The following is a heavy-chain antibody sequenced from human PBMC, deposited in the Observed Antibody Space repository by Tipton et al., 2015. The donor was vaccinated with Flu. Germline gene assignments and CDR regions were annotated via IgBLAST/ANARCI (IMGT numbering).Heavy chain of an antibody. CDR1: GFTFSSYS. CDR2: ISSRSSYI. V-gene: IGHV3-21*01. D-gene: IGHD3-16*01. Sequence: SLRLSCAASGFTFSSYSMNWVRQAPGKGLEWVSSISSRSSYIYYADSVKGRFTTSRDNAKNSLFLQMNSLRAEDTAVYYCARDPPLYNYIWGSAFDYWGQGTLVTVSS. CDR3: ARDPPLYNYIWGSAFDY. J-gene: IGHJ4*02.